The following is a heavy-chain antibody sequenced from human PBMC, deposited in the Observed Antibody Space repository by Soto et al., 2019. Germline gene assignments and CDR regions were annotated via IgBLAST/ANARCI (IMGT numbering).Heavy chain of an antibody. CDR3: ARDLWFGELGNWFDP. Sequence: PSETLSLTCTVSGGSISSSSYYWGWIRQPPGKGLEWIGSIYYSGSTYYNPSLKSRVTISVDTSKNQFSLKLSSVTAADTAVYYCARDLWFGELGNWFDPWGQGTLVTVSS. CDR1: GGSISSSSYY. D-gene: IGHD3-10*01. CDR2: IYYSGST. V-gene: IGHV4-39*02. J-gene: IGHJ5*02.